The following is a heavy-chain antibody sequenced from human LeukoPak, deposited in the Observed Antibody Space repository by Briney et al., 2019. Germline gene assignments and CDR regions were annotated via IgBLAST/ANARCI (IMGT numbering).Heavy chain of an antibody. D-gene: IGHD3-3*01. CDR3: ARSKPSGVVKAYGMDV. CDR1: GYTFTSYG. V-gene: IGHV1-18*04. J-gene: IGHJ6*02. Sequence: ASVKVSCKASGYTFTSYGISGVLQAPGQGLEWLGWISAYNGNTNYAQKLQGRVTMTTDTYTSTAYMELRSLRSDDTAVYYCARSKPSGVVKAYGMDVWGQGTTVTVSS. CDR2: ISAYNGNT.